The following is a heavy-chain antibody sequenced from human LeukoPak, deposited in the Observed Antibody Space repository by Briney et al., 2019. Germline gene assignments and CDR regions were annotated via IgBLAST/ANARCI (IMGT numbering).Heavy chain of an antibody. Sequence: SQTLSLTCTVSGGSISSGSYYWNRIRQPAGKGLEWIGRIYTSGSTNYHPSLKNRVTISVDTSKNQFSLRLTSVTAADTAVYHCVRGGIAVAHLASSWFDPWGQGMLVTVSS. V-gene: IGHV4-61*02. CDR3: VRGGIAVAHLASSWFDP. CDR1: GGSISSGSYY. J-gene: IGHJ5*02. CDR2: IYTSGST. D-gene: IGHD6-19*01.